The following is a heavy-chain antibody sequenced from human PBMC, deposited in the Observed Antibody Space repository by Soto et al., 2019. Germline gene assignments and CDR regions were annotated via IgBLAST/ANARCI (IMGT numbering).Heavy chain of an antibody. D-gene: IGHD3-10*01. CDR2: IAWNSDII. Sequence: EVQLVESGGGLVQPGRSLRLSCAASGFRFEDYAMHWVRQAPGKGLEWVSGIAWNSDIIGYVDSVKGRFTISRDNGKNSLYLQMNSLRPEDTAWYYCAKDHYGSAIYGMDVWGQGTTVTVSS. V-gene: IGHV3-9*01. J-gene: IGHJ6*02. CDR3: AKDHYGSAIYGMDV. CDR1: GFRFEDYA.